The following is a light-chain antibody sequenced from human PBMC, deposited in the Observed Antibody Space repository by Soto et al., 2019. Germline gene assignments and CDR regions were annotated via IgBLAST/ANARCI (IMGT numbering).Light chain of an antibody. J-gene: IGLJ1*01. V-gene: IGLV1-40*01. CDR3: QSYDSTLSDRYV. CDR2: GNS. CDR1: SSSIGAGYD. Sequence: QSVLTQPPSVSGAPGQRVTISCTGSSSSIGAGYDVHWYQQRPGTAPKLLTFGNSNRPSGVPDRFSGSKSGTSASLTITGLQAEDEGDYYCQSYDSTLSDRYVFGSGTKLTV.